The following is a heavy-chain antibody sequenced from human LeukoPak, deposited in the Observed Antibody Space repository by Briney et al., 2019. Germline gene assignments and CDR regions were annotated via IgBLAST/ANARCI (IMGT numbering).Heavy chain of an antibody. CDR1: GDSVSSNSAA. D-gene: IGHD5-24*01. CDR2: TYYRSKWYN. J-gene: IGHJ4*02. Sequence: SQTLSLTCAISGDSVSSNSAAWNWIRQSPSRGLEWLGRTYYRSKWYNDYAVSVKSRITINPDTSKNQFSLQLNSVTPEDTAVYYCARDRGDGYXSGPYFDYWGQGTLVTVSS. CDR3: ARDRGDGYXSGPYFDY. V-gene: IGHV6-1*01.